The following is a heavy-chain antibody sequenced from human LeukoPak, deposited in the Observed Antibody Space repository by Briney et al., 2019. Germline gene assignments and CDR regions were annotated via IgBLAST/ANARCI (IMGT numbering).Heavy chain of an antibody. V-gene: IGHV4-59*03. CDR3: VAMFSSDYFDF. J-gene: IGHJ4*02. CDR2: IHNSGIT. Sequence: PSETLSLTCSVSDESIRSHYWGWVRQPPGKGLEWIAYIHNSGITNYNPFLKSRVTISVDTPKNQFSLKLSSVTAADTAIYYCVAMFSSDYFDFWGQGILVPVSS. D-gene: IGHD3-22*01. CDR1: DESIRSHY.